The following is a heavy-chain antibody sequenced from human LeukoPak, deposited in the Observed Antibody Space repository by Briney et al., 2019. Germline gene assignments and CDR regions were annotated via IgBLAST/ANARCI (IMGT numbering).Heavy chain of an antibody. V-gene: IGHV1-18*01. CDR2: ISSDNGNT. CDR1: GYTFASYG. CDR3: ARDHVIVAADSDY. Sequence: GASVKVSCKASGYTFASYGISWVRQAPGQGLEWMGWISSDNGNTNYAQKFHGRVTSTTDTSTRTAYMELRSLRSGDTAVYYCARDHVIVAADSDYWGQGTLVTVSS. J-gene: IGHJ4*02. D-gene: IGHD2-15*01.